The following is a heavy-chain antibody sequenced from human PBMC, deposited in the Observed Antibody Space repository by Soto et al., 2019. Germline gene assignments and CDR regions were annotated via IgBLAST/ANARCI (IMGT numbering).Heavy chain of an antibody. CDR3: ARGDSSSWHHPYNWFDT. J-gene: IGHJ5*02. Sequence: ASVKVSCKASGYTFSNHAIQWVRQAPGQRLEWLGWINVGNGNTRYSQKFQGRVTISRDTSASTVYMDLSSLRSEDTAVYYCARGDSSSWHHPYNWFDTWGQGTLVTVSS. V-gene: IGHV1-3*01. CDR2: INVGNGNT. D-gene: IGHD6-13*01. CDR1: GYTFSNHA.